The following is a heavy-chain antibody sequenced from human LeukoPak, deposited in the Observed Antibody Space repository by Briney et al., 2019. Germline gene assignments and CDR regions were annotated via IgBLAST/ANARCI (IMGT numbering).Heavy chain of an antibody. CDR3: ARAKFTAAPGLFDY. CDR1: GFTFSSYW. J-gene: IGHJ4*02. Sequence: GRSLRLSCAASGFTFSSYWMSWVRQAPGKGLEWVANIKQDGSEKYYVDSVKGRFTISRDNAKNSLYLQMNSLRAEDTAVYYCARAKFTAAPGLFDYWGQGTLVTVSS. V-gene: IGHV3-7*01. D-gene: IGHD6-25*01. CDR2: IKQDGSEK.